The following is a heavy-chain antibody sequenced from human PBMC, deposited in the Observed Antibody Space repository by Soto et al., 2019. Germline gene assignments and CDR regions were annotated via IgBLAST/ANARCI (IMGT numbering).Heavy chain of an antibody. CDR1: GGTFSRYA. CDR3: ARDYGHDCSGGNCYFYF. D-gene: IGHD2-15*01. CDR2: IIPLFGTA. Sequence: QVQLVQSGAELKKPGSSVKVSCKASGGTFSRYAINWVRQAPGHGLEWMGGIIPLFGTAKYAQKFQGRVTITADESTSPAHMELRSLRSEDTAVYYCARDYGHDCSGGNCYFYFWGQGTLVTVSS. J-gene: IGHJ4*02. V-gene: IGHV1-69*01.